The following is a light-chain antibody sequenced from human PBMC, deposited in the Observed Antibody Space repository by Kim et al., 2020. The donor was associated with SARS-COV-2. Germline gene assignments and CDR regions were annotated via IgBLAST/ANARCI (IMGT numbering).Light chain of an antibody. Sequence: LTQPASVSGSPGQSITISCTGTSSDVGGYNYVSWYQQHPDKAPKLMIYDVSNRPSGISNRFSGSKSGNTASLTISGLQAEDEADYYCSSYTSSSTLVFGTGTKVTVL. CDR3: SSYTSSSTLV. V-gene: IGLV2-14*03. J-gene: IGLJ1*01. CDR2: DVS. CDR1: SSDVGGYNY.